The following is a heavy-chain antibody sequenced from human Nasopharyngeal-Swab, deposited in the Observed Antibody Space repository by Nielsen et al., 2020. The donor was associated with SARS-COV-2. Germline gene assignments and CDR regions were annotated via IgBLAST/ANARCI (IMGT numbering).Heavy chain of an antibody. CDR1: GGSISSYY. D-gene: IGHD3-3*01. CDR2: IYYSGST. J-gene: IGHJ4*02. CDR3: ARGGRITIIDY. Sequence: LSCTVSGGSISSYYWSWIRQPPGKGLEWIGYIYYSGSTNYNPSLKSRVTISVDTSKNQFSLKLSSVTAADTAVYYCARGGRITIIDYWGQGTLVTVSS. V-gene: IGHV4-59*01.